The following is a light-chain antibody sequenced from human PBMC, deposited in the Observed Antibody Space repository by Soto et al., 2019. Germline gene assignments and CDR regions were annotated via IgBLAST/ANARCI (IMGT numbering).Light chain of an antibody. CDR2: GAS. CDR3: QQYNNWPPDRT. Sequence: EIVMTQSPATLSVSPGERATLSCRASQSVGSNLFWYQLKPGQAPRLLIYGASTRATGIPARFSGSGSGTDFTLTISSLQSEDFAIYFCQQYNNWPPDRTFGQGTKVEIK. V-gene: IGKV3-15*01. CDR1: QSVGSN. J-gene: IGKJ1*01.